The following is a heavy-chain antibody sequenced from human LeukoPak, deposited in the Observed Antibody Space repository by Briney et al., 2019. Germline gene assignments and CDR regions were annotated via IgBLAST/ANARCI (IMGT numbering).Heavy chain of an antibody. V-gene: IGHV4-4*09. J-gene: IGHJ4*02. CDR1: DGSISSYY. D-gene: IGHD3-16*01. Sequence: SETLSLTCSVSDGSISSYYWSWIRQPPGKGLEWIGYIHSSGSTHYNPSPKSRVTTSLDTSKNQFSLKLSSVTAADTAVYYCARLGGYSDHWGQGTLVTVSS. CDR3: ARLGGYSDH. CDR2: IHSSGST.